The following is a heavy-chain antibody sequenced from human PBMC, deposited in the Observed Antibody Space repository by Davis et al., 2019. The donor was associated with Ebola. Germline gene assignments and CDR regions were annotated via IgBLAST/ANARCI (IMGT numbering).Heavy chain of an antibody. CDR1: GGSFSGYY. J-gene: IGHJ5*02. CDR2: INHSGST. D-gene: IGHD3-3*01. CDR3: ARDPTYDFGGWFDP. V-gene: IGHV4-34*01. Sequence: SQTLSLTCAVYGGSFSGYYWSWIRQPPGKGLEWIGEINHSGSTNYNPSLKSRVTISVDKSKNQFSLKLSSVTAADTAVYYCARDPTYDFGGWFDPWGQGTLVTVSS.